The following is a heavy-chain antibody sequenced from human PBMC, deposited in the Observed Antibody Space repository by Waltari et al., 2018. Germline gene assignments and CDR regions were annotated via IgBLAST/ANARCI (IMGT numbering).Heavy chain of an antibody. CDR1: GGSFIGYY. CDR2: INHSGST. D-gene: IGHD5-12*01. V-gene: IGHV4-34*01. J-gene: IGHJ4*02. CDR3: ARRDSGYDSY. Sequence: QVQLQQWGAGLLKPSETLSLTCAVYGGSFIGYYWSWIRQPPGKGLEWIGEINHSGSTNYNPSLKSRVTISVDTSKNQFSLKLSSVTAADTAVYYCARRDSGYDSYWGQGTLVTVSS.